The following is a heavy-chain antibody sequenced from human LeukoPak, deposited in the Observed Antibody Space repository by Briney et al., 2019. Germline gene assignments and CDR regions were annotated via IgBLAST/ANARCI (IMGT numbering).Heavy chain of an antibody. CDR2: INPSGGST. Sequence: PGASVKVSCKASGYTFTSYDINWVRQATGQGLEWMGIINPSGGSTSYAQKFQGRVTMTRDTSTSTVYMELSSLRSEDTAVYYCARDEHGGNPNDYWGQGTLVTVSS. J-gene: IGHJ4*02. CDR1: GYTFTSYD. D-gene: IGHD4-23*01. V-gene: IGHV1-46*01. CDR3: ARDEHGGNPNDY.